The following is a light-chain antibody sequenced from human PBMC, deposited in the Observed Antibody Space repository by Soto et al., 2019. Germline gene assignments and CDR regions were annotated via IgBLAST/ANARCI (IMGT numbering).Light chain of an antibody. J-gene: IGLJ1*01. Sequence: QSVLTQPASVSGPPGQSITISCTGTSSDVGGYNYVSWYQQHPGKAPKLMIYDVSNRPSGVSNRFSGSKSGNTASLTISGLQAEDEADYYCSSYTSSSTLEVFGTGTKVTVL. CDR2: DVS. V-gene: IGLV2-14*01. CDR1: SSDVGGYNY. CDR3: SSYTSSSTLEV.